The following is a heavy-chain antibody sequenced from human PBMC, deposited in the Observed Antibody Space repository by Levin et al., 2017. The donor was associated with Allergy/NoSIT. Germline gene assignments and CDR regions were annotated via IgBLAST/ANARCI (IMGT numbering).Heavy chain of an antibody. J-gene: IGHJ3*02. V-gene: IGHV4-59*01. Sequence: SETLSLTCTVSDGSISTYYWSWIRQPPGKGLEWIGYIYYTGSTNYNPSLNSRVTISVDTSKNQFSLKLNSVTAADTAVYFCARQQLTIATAGIDAFDIWGQGTMVTVSS. CDR1: DGSISTYY. CDR3: ARQQLTIATAGIDAFDI. D-gene: IGHD6-13*01. CDR2: IYYTGST.